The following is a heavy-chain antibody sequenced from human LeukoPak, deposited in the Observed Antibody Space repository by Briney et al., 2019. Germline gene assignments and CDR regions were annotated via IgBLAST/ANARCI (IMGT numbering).Heavy chain of an antibody. CDR3: ARDRSTAAAGRSWYFDL. V-gene: IGHV1-2*02. CDR2: INPNSGGT. J-gene: IGHJ2*01. Sequence: ASVKVSCKASGYTFTGYYMHWVRQAPGQGLEWMGWINPNSGGTSYAQKFQGRVTMTRDMSTSTVYMELSSLRSEDTAVYYCARDRSTAAAGRSWYFDLWGRGTLVTVSS. CDR1: GYTFTGYY. D-gene: IGHD6-13*01.